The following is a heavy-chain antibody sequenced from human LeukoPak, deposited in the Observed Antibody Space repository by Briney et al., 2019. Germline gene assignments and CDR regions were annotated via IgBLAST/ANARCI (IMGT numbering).Heavy chain of an antibody. V-gene: IGHV4-31*03. Sequence: SETLSLTCNVSGGSISSGGYYWSWIRQHSGKGLEWIGYIYYSGSTYYNPSLKSRVTISVDTSKNQFSLKLSPVTAADTAVYYCAREAARIISITGTTWGVFDYWGQGTLVTVSS. CDR2: IYYSGST. CDR3: AREAARIISITGTTWGVFDY. D-gene: IGHD1-7*01. J-gene: IGHJ4*02. CDR1: GGSISSGGYY.